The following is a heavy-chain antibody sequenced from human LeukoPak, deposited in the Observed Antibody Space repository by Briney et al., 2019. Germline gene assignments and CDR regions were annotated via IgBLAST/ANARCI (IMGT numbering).Heavy chain of an antibody. J-gene: IGHJ4*02. V-gene: IGHV3-48*02. CDR3: ATTRVVVPI. CDR2: ISPSSSAI. D-gene: IGHD3-22*01. CDR1: GFTFGSYS. Sequence: GGSLRLSCAASGFTFGSYSMNWVRQAPGKGLEWVSCISPSSSAIYYADSVKGRFTISRDNAKNSLYLQMNSLRDEDTAVYYCATTRVVVPIWGQGTLVTVSS.